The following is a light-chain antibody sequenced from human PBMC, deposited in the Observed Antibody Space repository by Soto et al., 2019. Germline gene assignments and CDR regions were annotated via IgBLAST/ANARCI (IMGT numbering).Light chain of an antibody. CDR3: SSYAASSTLFV. V-gene: IGLV2-14*01. CDR2: EVS. J-gene: IGLJ1*01. Sequence: QSVLTQPASVSGSPGQSITISCTGTNTDVGGYDYVSWYQLHPGKAPKVLISEVSNRPSGVSNRFSGSKSGNTASLTISGLQAEDEADYFCSSYAASSTLFVFGSGTKV. CDR1: NTDVGGYDY.